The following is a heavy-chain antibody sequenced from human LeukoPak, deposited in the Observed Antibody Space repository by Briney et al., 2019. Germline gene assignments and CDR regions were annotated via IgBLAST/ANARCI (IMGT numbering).Heavy chain of an antibody. J-gene: IGHJ4*02. V-gene: IGHV4-59*01. CDR3: ARGRIGGPKAPFDY. CDR2: IHDSGST. CDR1: GGSLSNYY. D-gene: IGHD3-16*01. Sequence: SETLSLTCTVSGGSLSNYYWSWIRQPPGKGLEWIGHIHDSGSTTNNPSLKSRVTISVDTSKNQFSLKLSSVTAADTAVYYCARGRIGGPKAPFDYWGQGTLVTVSS.